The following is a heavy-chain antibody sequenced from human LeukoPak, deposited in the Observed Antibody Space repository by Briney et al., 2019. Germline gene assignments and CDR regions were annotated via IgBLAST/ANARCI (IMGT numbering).Heavy chain of an antibody. CDR2: ISSSSSTI. J-gene: IGHJ4*02. V-gene: IGHV3-48*01. CDR3: ARVVRGVNYYLDY. D-gene: IGHD3-10*01. CDR1: GFTFSSYS. Sequence: GGSLRLSCAASGFTFSSYSMNWVRQAPGKGLEWVSYISSSSSTIYYADSVKGRFTISRDNAKNSLYLQMNSLRAEDTAVYYFARVVRGVNYYLDYWGQGTLVTVSS.